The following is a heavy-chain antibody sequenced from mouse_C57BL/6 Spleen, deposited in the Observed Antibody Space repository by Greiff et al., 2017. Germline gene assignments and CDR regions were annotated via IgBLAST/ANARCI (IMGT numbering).Heavy chain of an antibody. CDR1: GFTFSDYY. J-gene: IGHJ3*01. Sequence: EVQLVESEGGLVQPGSSMKLSCTASGFTFSDYYMAWVRQVPEKGLEWVANINYDGSSTYYLDSLKSRFIISRDNAKNILYLQMSSLKSEDTATYYCAREDLGGPWFAYWGQGTLVTVSA. CDR3: AREDLGGPWFAY. V-gene: IGHV5-16*01. CDR2: INYDGSST. D-gene: IGHD3-3*01.